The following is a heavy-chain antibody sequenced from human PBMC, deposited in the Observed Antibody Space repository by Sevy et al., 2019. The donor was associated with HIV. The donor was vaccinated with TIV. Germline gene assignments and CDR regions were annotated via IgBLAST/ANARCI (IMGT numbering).Heavy chain of an antibody. V-gene: IGHV1-2*02. Sequence: GESLKISCKASGYTFTGYYMHWVRQAPGQGLEWMGWINPNSSGTIFAQTFQGRVTMTRDTSISTAYMELSRLRSDDTVVYYCARDTTPYHYDSTGYYDAFDIWGQGTMVTVSS. CDR3: ARDTTPYHYDSTGYYDAFDI. D-gene: IGHD3-22*01. J-gene: IGHJ3*02. CDR2: INPNSSGT. CDR1: GYTFTGYY.